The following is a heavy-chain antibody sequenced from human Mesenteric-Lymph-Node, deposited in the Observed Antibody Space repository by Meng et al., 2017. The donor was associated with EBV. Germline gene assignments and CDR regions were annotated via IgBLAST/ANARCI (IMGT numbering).Heavy chain of an antibody. CDR2: INHSGFS. V-gene: IGHV4-34*01. J-gene: IGHJ4*02. CDR3: ARIRSIWGTYQNYYFDS. D-gene: IGHD3-16*02. Sequence: QGQRQQWGAGLWKPSDTMSLNCAVYGGSVSCFYWTWIRQSPGRDLEWIGEINHSGFSKYNPSLKSRLTISLDTSKNQVSLTLGSVTAADTAVYYCARIRSIWGTYQNYYFDSWGQGTLVTVSS. CDR1: GGSVSCFY.